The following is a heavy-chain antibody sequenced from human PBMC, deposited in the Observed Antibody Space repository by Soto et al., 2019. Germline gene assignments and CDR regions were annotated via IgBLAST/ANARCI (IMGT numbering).Heavy chain of an antibody. CDR2: INHSGST. CDR1: GGSFSGYY. V-gene: IGHV4-34*01. D-gene: IGHD3-9*01. J-gene: IGHJ6*02. Sequence: SETLSLTCAVYGGSFSGYYWSWIRQPPGKGLEWIGEINHSGSTNYNPSLKSRVTISVDTSKNQFSLKLSSVTAADTAVYYCARGFYYDILTGYPTGYGMDVWGQGTTVT. CDR3: ARGFYYDILTGYPTGYGMDV.